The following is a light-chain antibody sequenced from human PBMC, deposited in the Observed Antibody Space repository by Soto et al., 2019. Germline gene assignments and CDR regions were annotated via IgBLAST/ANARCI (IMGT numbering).Light chain of an antibody. Sequence: DIQMTQSPSSLSASVGDRVTITCRASQSISSYLNWYQQKSGKAPKLLIYATSSLQSGVPSRFSGSGSGTDFTLPISSLQPEDFATYYCQQSYSDPKRTFGQGTKVEIK. CDR2: ATS. J-gene: IGKJ1*01. CDR1: QSISSY. V-gene: IGKV1-39*01. CDR3: QQSYSDPKRT.